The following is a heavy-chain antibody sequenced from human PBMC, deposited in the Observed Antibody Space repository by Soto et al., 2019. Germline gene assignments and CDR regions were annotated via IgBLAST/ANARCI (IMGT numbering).Heavy chain of an antibody. Sequence: GGSLRLSCEASGFSFSSYAMSWVRQAPGKGLEWVSAISDSGDTTYYADSVKGRFTISRDNSKNTLYLQMNSLRAEDTAVFYCAKGPYSTTLYYFDYWGQGTLVTVSS. V-gene: IGHV3-23*01. CDR3: AKGPYSTTLYYFDY. D-gene: IGHD6-13*01. J-gene: IGHJ4*02. CDR2: ISDSGDTT. CDR1: GFSFSSYA.